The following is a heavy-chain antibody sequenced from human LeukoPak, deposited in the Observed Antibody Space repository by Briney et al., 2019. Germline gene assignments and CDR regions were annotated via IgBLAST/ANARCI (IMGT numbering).Heavy chain of an antibody. CDR2: ISSSSSYI. CDR3: ARDEWGDAFDI. Sequence: PGXSLRLSCAASGFTFSSYSMNWVRQAPGKGLEWVSSISSSSSYIHSADSVRGRFTISRDNAKNSLFLQMNSLRAEDTAVYYCARDEWGDAFDIWGQGTMVTVFS. CDR1: GFTFSSYS. J-gene: IGHJ3*02. V-gene: IGHV3-21*01. D-gene: IGHD1-26*01.